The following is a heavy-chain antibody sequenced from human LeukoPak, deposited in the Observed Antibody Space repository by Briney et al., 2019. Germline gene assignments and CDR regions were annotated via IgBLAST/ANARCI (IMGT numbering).Heavy chain of an antibody. CDR3: ARLGDCSTSR. D-gene: IGHD2-2*01. J-gene: IGHJ4*02. CDR1: GYTFTSYD. Sequence: GASVKVSCKASGYTFTSYDINWVRQATGQGLEWMGWMNPNSGNTGYAQKFQGRITITRNTSISTAYMELSSLGSEDTAVYYCARLGDCSTSRWGQGTLVTVSS. V-gene: IGHV1-8*03. CDR2: MNPNSGNT.